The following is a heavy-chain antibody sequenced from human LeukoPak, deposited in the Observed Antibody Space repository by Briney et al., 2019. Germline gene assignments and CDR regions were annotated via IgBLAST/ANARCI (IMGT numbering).Heavy chain of an antibody. J-gene: IGHJ6*02. Sequence: SVKVSCKASGGTFSSYAISWVRQAPGQGLEWMGRIIPILGIANYAQKFQGRVTITADKSTSTAYMELSSLRSEDTAVYYCVRDGYCSGGSCYGMDVWGQGTTVTVSS. V-gene: IGHV1-69*04. CDR2: IIPILGIA. CDR1: GGTFSSYA. CDR3: VRDGYCSGGSCYGMDV. D-gene: IGHD2-15*01.